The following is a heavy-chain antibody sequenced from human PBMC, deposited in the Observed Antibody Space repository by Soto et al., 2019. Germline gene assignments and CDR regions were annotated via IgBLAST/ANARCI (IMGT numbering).Heavy chain of an antibody. J-gene: IGHJ4*02. CDR2: ISSSSSYI. V-gene: IGHV3-21*01. D-gene: IGHD5-12*01. Sequence: GGSLRLSCAASGFTFSSYSMNWVRQAPGKGLEWVSCISSSSSYIYYGDSVKGRFTISRDNAKNSLYLQMNSLRAEDTAVYYWARVFSSFSGYPPGFWGQGTLVTVSS. CDR3: ARVFSSFSGYPPGF. CDR1: GFTFSSYS.